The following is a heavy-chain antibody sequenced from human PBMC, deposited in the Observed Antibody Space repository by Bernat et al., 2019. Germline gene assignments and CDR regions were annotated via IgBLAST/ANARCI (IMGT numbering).Heavy chain of an antibody. CDR1: GFTFSSYA. CDR2: ISGSGGST. V-gene: IGHV3-23*01. J-gene: IGHJ4*02. Sequence: EVQLLESGGGLVQPGGSLRLSCAASGFTFSSYAISWVRQAPGKGLECVSAISGSGGSTYYADSVKGRFNISRDNSRNMLYLQMNSLRVDETAVYLCVKALGSAAAAGRFANFDFWGQGTLVTVSS. D-gene: IGHD6-13*01. CDR3: VKALGSAAAAGRFANFDF.